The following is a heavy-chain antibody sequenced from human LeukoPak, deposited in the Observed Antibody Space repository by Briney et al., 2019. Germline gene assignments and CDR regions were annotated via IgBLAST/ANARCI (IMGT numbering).Heavy chain of an antibody. D-gene: IGHD3-16*01. Sequence: SETLSLTCTVSGGSISSSSYYWGWIRQPPGKGLEWIGSIYYSGSTYYNPSLKSRVTISVDTSKNQFSLKLSSVTAADTAVYYCAILGSYYYYYMDVWGKGTTVTVSS. CDR1: GGSISSSSYY. CDR3: AILGSYYYYYMDV. J-gene: IGHJ6*03. V-gene: IGHV4-39*07. CDR2: IYYSGST.